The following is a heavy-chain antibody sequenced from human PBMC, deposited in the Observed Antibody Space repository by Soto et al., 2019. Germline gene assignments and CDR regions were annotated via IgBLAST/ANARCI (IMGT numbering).Heavy chain of an antibody. J-gene: IGHJ2*01. CDR3: SKPPRATTLVTRYCYFDL. D-gene: IGHD5-18*01. Sequence: GSLRLACSASGFTFGAFAMAWVRLRPGNGREWVSRLSGGGASTYYSNSVMCRFTISRDNSNSTLFLQMNNLSADDTAVYFCSKPPRATTLVTRYCYFDLWGRGTLVTVSS. CDR1: GFTFGAFA. V-gene: IGHV3-23*01. CDR2: LSGGGAST.